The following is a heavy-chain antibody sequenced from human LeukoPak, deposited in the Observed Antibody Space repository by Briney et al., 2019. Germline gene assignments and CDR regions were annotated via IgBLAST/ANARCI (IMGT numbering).Heavy chain of an antibody. Sequence: PEGSLRLSCAASGFTFSTYVMSWVRQAPGKGLERVSAISGSGGSTYYADSVKGRFTISRDNSKNTLYLQMNSLGADDAAVYYCAKGNWRYFDYWGQGTLVTVSS. CDR2: ISGSGGST. D-gene: IGHD1-1*01. J-gene: IGHJ4*02. CDR1: GFTFSTYV. V-gene: IGHV3-23*01. CDR3: AKGNWRYFDY.